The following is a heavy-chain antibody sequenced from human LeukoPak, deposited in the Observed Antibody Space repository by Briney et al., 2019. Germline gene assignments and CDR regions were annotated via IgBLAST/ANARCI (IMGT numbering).Heavy chain of an antibody. D-gene: IGHD5-24*01. CDR3: AGIDDYNYYLY. V-gene: IGHV4-34*01. CDR1: GGSFSGYY. CDR2: INHSGST. J-gene: IGHJ4*02. Sequence: PSETLSLTCAVYGGSFSGYYWSWIRQPPGKGLEWIGEINHSGSTNYNPSLKSRVTISVDTSENQFSLRLSSVTAADTAVYYCAGIDDYNYYLYWGQGTLVTVSS.